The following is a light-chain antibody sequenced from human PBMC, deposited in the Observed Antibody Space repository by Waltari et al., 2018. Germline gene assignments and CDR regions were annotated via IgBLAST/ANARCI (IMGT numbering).Light chain of an antibody. J-gene: IGKJ1*01. CDR3: QQYNNLPWT. Sequence: DIQMTQSPSTLSASVGDRVTITCRASQSISSWLAWYQQKPGKAPKLLIYKASSLESGVLSRFSGSGSGTEFTLTINSLQPDDLANYYCQQYNNLPWTFGQGTKVEIK. CDR1: QSISSW. CDR2: KAS. V-gene: IGKV1-5*03.